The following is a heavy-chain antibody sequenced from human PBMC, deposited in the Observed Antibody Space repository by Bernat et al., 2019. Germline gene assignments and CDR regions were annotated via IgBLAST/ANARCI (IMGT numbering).Heavy chain of an antibody. CDR3: AKAISWGDLNYWYFDL. CDR1: GFTFDDYA. V-gene: IGHV3-9*01. D-gene: IGHD2-21*02. CDR2: ISWNSGSI. J-gene: IGHJ2*01. Sequence: EVQLVESGGGLVQPGRSLRLSCAASGFTFDDYAMHWVRQAPGKGLEWVPGISWNSGSIGYADSVKGRFTISRDNAKNSLYLQMNSLIAEDTALYYCAKAISWGDLNYWYFDLWGRGTLFTVSS.